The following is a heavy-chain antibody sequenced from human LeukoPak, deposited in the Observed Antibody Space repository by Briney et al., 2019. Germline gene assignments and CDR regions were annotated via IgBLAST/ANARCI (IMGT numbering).Heavy chain of an antibody. V-gene: IGHV3-30*18. D-gene: IGHD6-19*01. Sequence: GGSLRLSCAASRFTFSSYGMHWVRQAPGKGLEWVAVISYDGSNKYYADSVKGRFTISRDNSKNTLYLQMNSLRAEDTAAYYCAEDKYSSGWTFDYWGQGTLVTVSS. CDR1: RFTFSSYG. CDR2: ISYDGSNK. J-gene: IGHJ4*02. CDR3: AEDKYSSGWTFDY.